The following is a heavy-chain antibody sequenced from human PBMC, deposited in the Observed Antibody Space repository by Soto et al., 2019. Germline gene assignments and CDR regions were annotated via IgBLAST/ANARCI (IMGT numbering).Heavy chain of an antibody. CDR1: GGSTSSDNH. CDR2: IYHSGGT. J-gene: IGHJ5*02. V-gene: IGHV4-59*01. CDR3: AKNVAVAGFCLDP. D-gene: IGHD6-19*01. Sequence: SETLSLTCTVSGGSTSSDNHWSWIRQPPGKGLEWIGHIYHSGGTRYNPSLRSRVTISVDTSKNQFSLKLRSVTAADTAVYYCAKNVAVAGFCLDPWGQGILVTVSS.